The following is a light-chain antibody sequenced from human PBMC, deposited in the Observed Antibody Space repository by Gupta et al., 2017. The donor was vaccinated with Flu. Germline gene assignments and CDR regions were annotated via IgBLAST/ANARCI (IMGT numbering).Light chain of an antibody. CDR3: QQDNSYART. Sequence: DIQITQSSSPLSASLGDSVTLPWRASQGISNYVAWFQQKPGKAPKALIYAPSSWQSGVPATFSGSGSGTDFTLTISSLKAEDFATYYCQQDNSYARTFGQGTKLEIK. CDR1: QGISNY. V-gene: IGKV1-16*01. J-gene: IGKJ1*01. CDR2: APS.